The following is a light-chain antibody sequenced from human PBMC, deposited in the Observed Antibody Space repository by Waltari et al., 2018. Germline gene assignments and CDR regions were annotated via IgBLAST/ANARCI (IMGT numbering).Light chain of an antibody. CDR1: QSISSY. CDR2: STS. Sequence: DIRMTQSPSSLSASLGDRVTITCRASQSISSYVNWYQQKPGKAPKLLMYSTSSLQSGVPSRCSGSGSGTDFTLTVSSLQPEDFATYYGQQSVSTPYTFCQGTKLEIK. J-gene: IGKJ2*01. CDR3: QQSVSTPYT. V-gene: IGKV1-39*01.